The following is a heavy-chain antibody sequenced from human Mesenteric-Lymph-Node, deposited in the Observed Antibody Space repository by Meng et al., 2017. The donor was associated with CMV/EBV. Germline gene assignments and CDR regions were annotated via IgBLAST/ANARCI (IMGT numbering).Heavy chain of an antibody. D-gene: IGHD3-16*01. J-gene: IGHJ4*02. CDR3: ARIMTVSGEGGFDR. V-gene: IGHV3-74*01. CDR1: GFTFGSFY. Sequence: GESLKISCAASGFTFGSFYMNWVRQAPGKGLVWVSRINPDGSSPSYADSVKGRFTISRDNARSSLFLQMNTLTAEDTAVYYCARIMTVSGEGGFDRWGPGTLVTVSS. CDR2: INPDGSSP.